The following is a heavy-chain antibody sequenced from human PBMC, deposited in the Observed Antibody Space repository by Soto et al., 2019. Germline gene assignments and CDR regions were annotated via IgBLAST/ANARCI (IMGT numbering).Heavy chain of an antibody. D-gene: IGHD4-17*01. CDR2: ISAYNGNT. Sequence: QVQLVQSGAEVKKPGASVKVYCKASGYTFTSYGISWVRQSPGQVLEWMVWISAYNGNTNYAQKLQGRVTMPTDTSTSTAYMELRSLRSDDTAVYYCASTNDYGDSSAKDYYGMDVWGQGTTVTVSS. CDR3: ASTNDYGDSSAKDYYGMDV. V-gene: IGHV1-18*01. CDR1: GYTFTSYG. J-gene: IGHJ6*02.